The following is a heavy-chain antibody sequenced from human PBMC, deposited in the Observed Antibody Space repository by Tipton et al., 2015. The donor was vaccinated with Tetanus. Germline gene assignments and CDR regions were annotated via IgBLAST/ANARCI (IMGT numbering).Heavy chain of an antibody. CDR1: GGSISSGDYY. Sequence: LRLSCTVSGGSISSGDYYWSWIRQPPGKGLEWIGYIYYSGSTYYNPSLKSRVTISVDTSKNQFSLKLSSVTAADTAVYYCARDLYYYGSGSYYHWFDPWGQGTLVTVSS. D-gene: IGHD3-10*01. CDR3: ARDLYYYGSGSYYHWFDP. CDR2: IYYSGST. J-gene: IGHJ5*02. V-gene: IGHV4-30-4*01.